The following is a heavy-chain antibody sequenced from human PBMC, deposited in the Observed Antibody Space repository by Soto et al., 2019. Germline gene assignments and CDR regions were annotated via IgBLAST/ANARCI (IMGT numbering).Heavy chain of an antibody. D-gene: IGHD3-22*01. V-gene: IGHV1-24*01. Sequence: ASVKVSCKVSGYTLTELSVHWVRQAPGKGLEWMGGFDPEDGETIYAQKFQGRVTMTEDTSTDTAYMELSSLRSEDTAVYYCATIIGYDSSGYPHDHNSKPFDYWGQGTLVTVSS. CDR2: FDPEDGET. CDR3: ATIIGYDSSGYPHDHNSKPFDY. CDR1: GYTLTELS. J-gene: IGHJ4*02.